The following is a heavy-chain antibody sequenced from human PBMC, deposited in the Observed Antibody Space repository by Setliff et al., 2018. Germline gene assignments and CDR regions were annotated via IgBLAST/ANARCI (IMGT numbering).Heavy chain of an antibody. J-gene: IGHJ4*02. CDR3: ARVRPCGADCSTGVGGPFDFDF. Sequence: GASVKVSCKTSGYSFTNSGINWVRQAPGQGLEWMGWISCYNGDRRYAQSLQGRVTVTTDTSTNTVYMELRSLRSDDTALYYCARVRPCGADCSTGVGGPFDFDFWGQGTLVTVSS. V-gene: IGHV1-18*01. CDR2: ISCYNGDR. CDR1: GYSFTNSG. D-gene: IGHD2-21*02.